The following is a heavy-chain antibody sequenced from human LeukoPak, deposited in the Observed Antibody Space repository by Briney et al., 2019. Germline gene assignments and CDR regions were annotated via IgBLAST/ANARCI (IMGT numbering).Heavy chain of an antibody. V-gene: IGHV3-7*01. J-gene: IGHJ4*02. CDR3: AKAGYGSGSSSFDQ. Sequence: GGSLRLSCTASGFTFSDYWMSWVRQAPGKGLEWVANIKQDGSEKYYVDSVKGRFTISRDNAKNSLHLQMNTLRAEDTAVYYCAKAGYGSGSSSFDQWGQGTLVTASS. CDR2: IKQDGSEK. CDR1: GFTFSDYW. D-gene: IGHD3-10*01.